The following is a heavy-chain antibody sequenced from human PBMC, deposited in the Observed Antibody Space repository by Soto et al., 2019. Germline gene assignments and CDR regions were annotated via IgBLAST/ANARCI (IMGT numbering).Heavy chain of an antibody. CDR1: GYTFATSW. D-gene: IGHD2-2*01. CDR2: IYPADFDT. Sequence: GESLKISCKGSGYTFATSWIGWVRQMPGRGLEWIGIIYPADFDTKYSPSFEGQVTMSVDKSISTGYLKWNSLKASDTAMYYWARVVAVSHYYYYGMDVWGQGTTVTVSS. J-gene: IGHJ6*02. V-gene: IGHV5-51*01. CDR3: ARVVAVSHYYYYGMDV.